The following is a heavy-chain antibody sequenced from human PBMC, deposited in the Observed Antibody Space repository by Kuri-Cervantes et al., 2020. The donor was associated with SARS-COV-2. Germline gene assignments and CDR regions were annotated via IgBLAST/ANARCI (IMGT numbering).Heavy chain of an antibody. CDR3: ARVDVWFGELFDAFDI. CDR2: IRSKAYGGTT. D-gene: IGHD3-10*01. Sequence: GESLKISCTASGFIFSDYYMTWIRQAPGKGLEWVSFIRSKAYGGTTEYAASVKGRFTISRDDSKSIAYLQMNSLRAEDTAVYYCARVDVWFGELFDAFDIWGQGTMVTVSS. CDR1: GFIFSDYY. J-gene: IGHJ3*02. V-gene: IGHV3-71*01.